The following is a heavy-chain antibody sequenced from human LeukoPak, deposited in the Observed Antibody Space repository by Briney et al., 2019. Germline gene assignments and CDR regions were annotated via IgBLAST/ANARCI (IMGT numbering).Heavy chain of an antibody. J-gene: IGHJ4*02. CDR1: GFTFDDYA. CDR3: AKTKEGYSSSCFFDY. CDR2: ISWNNGSI. Sequence: PGRSLRLSCAASGFTFDDYAMHWVRQAPGKGLEWVSGISWNNGSIGYADSVKGRFTISSDNAKNSLYLQMNSLRAEDTALYYCAKTKEGYSSSCFFDYWGQGTLVTVSS. V-gene: IGHV3-9*01. D-gene: IGHD6-13*01.